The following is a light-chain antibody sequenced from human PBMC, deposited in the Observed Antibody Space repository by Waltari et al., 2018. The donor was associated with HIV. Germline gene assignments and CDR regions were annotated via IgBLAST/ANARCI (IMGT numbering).Light chain of an antibody. J-gene: IGLJ2*01. Sequence: SHALTQAPSVSVSPGQTATITCSGEMLSAQPGCWYQQRPGQAHVLLIYRDKERAPGIPPRFSGSSSGTSITLTISGVQAEDEDDYYCQSADSRGVHKFFGGGTKLTVL. V-gene: IGLV3-25*03. CDR2: RDK. CDR3: QSADSRGVHKF. CDR1: MLSAQP.